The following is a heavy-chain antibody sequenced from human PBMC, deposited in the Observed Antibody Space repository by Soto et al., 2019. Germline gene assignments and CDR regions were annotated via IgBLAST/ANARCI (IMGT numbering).Heavy chain of an antibody. CDR3: ARRHLAVAVSPWFDP. CDR1: GLSITDSEMG. CDR2: IDSSGEK. V-gene: IGHV2-26*01. Sequence: QGTLKESGPVLVKPTETLTLRCTVSGLSITDSEMGVSWIRQPPGQPLEWLAHIDSSGEKSYRTFLKSRLAISKDTSKSQIVLTITNMDPADTATYYCARRHLAVAVSPWFDPWGQGIPVTVAS. J-gene: IGHJ5*02. D-gene: IGHD6-19*01.